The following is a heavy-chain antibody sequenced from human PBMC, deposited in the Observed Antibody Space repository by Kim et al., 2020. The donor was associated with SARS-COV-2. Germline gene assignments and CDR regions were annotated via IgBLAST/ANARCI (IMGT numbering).Heavy chain of an antibody. CDR3: AREFRT. V-gene: IGHV4-61*01. CDR1: GGAVSSDTDY. Sequence: SETLSLTCTVSGGAVSSDTDYWSWIRQPPGKGLEWVGRIYSSGTTNYNPSLKSRVTISLDTSKNQFSLKLTSVTAADTAVYYCAREFRTWGQGTLVTISS. CDR2: IYSSGTT. D-gene: IGHD1-7*01. J-gene: IGHJ4*02.